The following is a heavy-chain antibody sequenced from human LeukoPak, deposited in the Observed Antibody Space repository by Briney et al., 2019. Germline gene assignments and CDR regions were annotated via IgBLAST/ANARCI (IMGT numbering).Heavy chain of an antibody. CDR1: GFSSSSYW. D-gene: IGHD3-10*01. CDR2: IKQDGSEK. J-gene: IGHJ4*02. Sequence: PGGSLRLSCAASGFSSSSYWMSWGRQGPGKGLEWGANIKQDGSEKYYVDSVKGRFTISRDNAKNSLYLQMNSLRAEDTAVYYCAKGLSPYQLLSTALVDWGQGTLVTVSS. V-gene: IGHV3-7*01. CDR3: AKGLSPYQLLSTALVD.